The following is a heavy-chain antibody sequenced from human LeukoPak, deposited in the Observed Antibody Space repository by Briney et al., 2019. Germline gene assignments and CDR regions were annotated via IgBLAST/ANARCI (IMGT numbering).Heavy chain of an antibody. Sequence: VKVSCKASGGTFSSYAISWVRQAPGQGLEWMGGIIPIFGTANYAQKFQGRVTITTDESTSTAYMELSSLRSEDTAVYYCARAFGDYAPPDYWGQGTLVTVSS. V-gene: IGHV1-69*13. D-gene: IGHD4-17*01. CDR3: ARAFGDYAPPDY. J-gene: IGHJ4*02. CDR2: IIPIFGTA. CDR1: GGTFSSYA.